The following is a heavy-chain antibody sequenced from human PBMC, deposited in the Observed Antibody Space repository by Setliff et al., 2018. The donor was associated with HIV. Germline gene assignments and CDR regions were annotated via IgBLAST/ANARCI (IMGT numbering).Heavy chain of an antibody. CDR2: MNPNSGNT. CDR1: GYTFTNYD. D-gene: IGHD5-18*01. CDR3: TRYSYPDY. V-gene: IGHV1-8*02. Sequence: ASVKVSCKASGYTFTNYDINWVRQAPGQGLEWMGWMNPNSGNTGYAQKFQGRVTMTRNTSISTAYMELSSLRAEDTAVYYCTRYSYPDYWGQGTLVTVSS. J-gene: IGHJ4*02.